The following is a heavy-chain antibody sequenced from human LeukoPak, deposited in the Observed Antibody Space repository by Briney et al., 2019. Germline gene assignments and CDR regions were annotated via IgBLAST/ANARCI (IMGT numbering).Heavy chain of an antibody. D-gene: IGHD3-22*01. CDR1: GFTFSDYY. Sequence: GGSLRLSCAASGFTFSDYYMSWIRQAPGKGLEWVSYISSSGSTIYYADSVKGRFTISRDNAKNSLYLQMNSLRAEDTAVYYCARTYDSSGYYYESRHAFDIWGQGTMVTVSS. CDR3: ARTYDSSGYYYESRHAFDI. J-gene: IGHJ3*02. CDR2: ISSSGSTI. V-gene: IGHV3-11*04.